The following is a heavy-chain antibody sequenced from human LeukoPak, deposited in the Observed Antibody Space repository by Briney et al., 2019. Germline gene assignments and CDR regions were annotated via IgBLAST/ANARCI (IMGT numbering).Heavy chain of an antibody. J-gene: IGHJ4*02. CDR2: ISTYNGNT. Sequence: ASVKVSCKASGYTFTSYGITWVRQAPGQGLEWMGWISTYNGNTNYAQKLQGRVTMTTDTSMSTAYMDLRSLRSDDSAVYFCARGLRTYDYWGQGTLVTVSS. V-gene: IGHV1-18*01. CDR1: GYTFTSYG. D-gene: IGHD3-16*01. CDR3: ARGLRTYDY.